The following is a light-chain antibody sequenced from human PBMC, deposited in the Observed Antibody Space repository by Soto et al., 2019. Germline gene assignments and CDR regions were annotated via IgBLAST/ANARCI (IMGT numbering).Light chain of an antibody. J-gene: IGLJ2*01. CDR3: SSYTSSSTQV. Sequence: QSALTQPASVSGSPGQSITISCTGTSSDVGGYNYVSWYQQHPGKAPKLMIYDVSNRPSGVSNRFSGSKYGNTASLTISGLQAEDEADYCCSSYTSSSTQVFGRGTKLTVL. CDR2: DVS. V-gene: IGLV2-14*01. CDR1: SSDVGGYNY.